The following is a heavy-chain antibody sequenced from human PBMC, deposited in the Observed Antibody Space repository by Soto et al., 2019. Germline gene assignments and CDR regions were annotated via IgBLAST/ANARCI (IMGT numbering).Heavy chain of an antibody. V-gene: IGHV1-46*01. CDR1: GYTFTSYY. D-gene: IGHD6-13*01. CDR2: INPSGGST. CDR3: ARRSSSWDRYYGMAV. Sequence: ASVKVSCKASGYTFTSYYMHWVRQAPGQGLEWMGIINPSGGSTSYAQKFQGRVTMTRDTSTSTVYMELSSLRSEDTAVYYCARRSSSWDRYYGMAVWGQGTTVTVSS. J-gene: IGHJ6*02.